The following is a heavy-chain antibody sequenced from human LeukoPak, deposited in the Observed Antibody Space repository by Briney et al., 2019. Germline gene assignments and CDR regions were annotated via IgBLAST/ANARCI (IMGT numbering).Heavy chain of an antibody. Sequence: SQTLSLTCTVSGGSISSGDYYWSWIRQPPGKGLEWIGYIYYSGSTYYNPSLKSRVTITVDTSKNQFSLTLSSVTAADTAVYYCARRYCTNGVCYNPRFDYWGQGTWSPSPQ. D-gene: IGHD2-8*01. V-gene: IGHV4-30-4*08. CDR2: IYYSGST. CDR3: ARRYCTNGVCYNPRFDY. CDR1: GGSISSGDYY. J-gene: IGHJ4*02.